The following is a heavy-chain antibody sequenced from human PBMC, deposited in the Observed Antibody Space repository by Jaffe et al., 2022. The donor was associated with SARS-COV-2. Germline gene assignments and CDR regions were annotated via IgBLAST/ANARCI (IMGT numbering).Heavy chain of an antibody. J-gene: IGHJ5*02. CDR2: MNANSGNT. D-gene: IGHD3-10*01. CDR3: ARGSGRGGADWFDP. V-gene: IGHV1-8*01. CDR1: GYTFINND. Sequence: QVQLVQSGAEVREPGASVKVSCKASGYTFINNDINWVRQATGQGLEWMGWMNANSGNTGPAQKFQGRLTMTRDTSISTAYMELSNLRSEDTAVYYCARGSGRGGADWFDPWGQGTLVTVSS.